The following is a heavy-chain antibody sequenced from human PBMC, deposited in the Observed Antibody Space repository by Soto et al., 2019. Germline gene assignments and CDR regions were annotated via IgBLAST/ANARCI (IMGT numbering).Heavy chain of an antibody. J-gene: IGHJ4*02. V-gene: IGHV3-74*01. Sequence: EVQLVESGGDLVQRGGSLRLSCAASGFPFGSYWMPWVRHTPGKGLDWVARISGDGVTTYYSDSVTGRFTVSRDNAKNTLSLQISGLRAEDTAVYYCASEYYGVLTGYYTDYWGQGTLVSVSS. CDR3: ASEYYGVLTGYYTDY. CDR2: ISGDGVTT. D-gene: IGHD3-9*01. CDR1: GFPFGSYW.